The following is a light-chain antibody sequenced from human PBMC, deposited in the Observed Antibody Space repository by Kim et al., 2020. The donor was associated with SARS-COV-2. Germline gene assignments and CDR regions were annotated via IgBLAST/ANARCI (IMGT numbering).Light chain of an antibody. CDR2: EDT. CDR1: KLGNKY. CDR3: QAWDSSTAV. Sequence: SYELTQPPSVSVFPGQTASISCSGDKLGNKYAYWYQQKPGQSPVVVIYEDTKRPSGIPERFSGSNSWNTATLTISGTQAMDEADYYCQAWDSSTAVFGTG. J-gene: IGLJ1*01. V-gene: IGLV3-1*01.